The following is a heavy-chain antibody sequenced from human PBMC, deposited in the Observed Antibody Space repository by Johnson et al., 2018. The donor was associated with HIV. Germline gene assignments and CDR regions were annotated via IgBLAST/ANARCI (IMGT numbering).Heavy chain of an antibody. Sequence: QVQLVESGGGVVQPGRSLRLSCAASGFTFSSYPMHWVRQAPGKGLEWVANITHDGSEKYYVDSVKGRFTISRDNSKNTLYLQMNSLRAEDTAVYYCAFIEYSSLDAFDIWGQGTMVTVSS. CDR2: ITHDGSEK. CDR1: GFTFSSYP. CDR3: AFIEYSSLDAFDI. V-gene: IGHV3-30*04. J-gene: IGHJ3*02. D-gene: IGHD6-6*01.